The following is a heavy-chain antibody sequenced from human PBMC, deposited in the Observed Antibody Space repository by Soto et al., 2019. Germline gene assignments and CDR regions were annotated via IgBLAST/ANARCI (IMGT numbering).Heavy chain of an antibody. J-gene: IGHJ4*02. D-gene: IGHD4-4*01. Sequence: EVQLVESGVGLVQPGVSLRLSCAASGFTFSSYWMHWVRQAPGKGLEWVSRINDDGRRTSYADSVKGRFTISRDNAKNTLYLQMNSLRDDDTAIYYCARRHRPSYTSDYWGQGTLVTVSS. CDR1: GFTFSSYW. CDR2: INDDGRRT. V-gene: IGHV3-74*01. CDR3: ARRHRPSYTSDY.